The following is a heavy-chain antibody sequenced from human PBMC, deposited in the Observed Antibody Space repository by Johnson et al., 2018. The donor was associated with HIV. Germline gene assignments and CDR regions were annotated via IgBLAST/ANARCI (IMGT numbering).Heavy chain of an antibody. D-gene: IGHD5-24*01. CDR3: ARVRWLQLGAFDI. Sequence: QVQLVESGGGVVQVGRSLRLSCEASGFTFSRYGMHWVRQAPGKGLEWVAVMSYDGTNKYYADSVKGRFTISRDNAKNSLYLQMNSLRAEDTAVYYCARVRWLQLGAFDIWGQGTMVTVSS. CDR1: GFTFSRYG. V-gene: IGHV3-33*05. J-gene: IGHJ3*02. CDR2: MSYDGTNK.